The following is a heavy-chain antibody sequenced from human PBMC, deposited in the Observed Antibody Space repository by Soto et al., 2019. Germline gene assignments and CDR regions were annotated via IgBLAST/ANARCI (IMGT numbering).Heavy chain of an antibody. CDR1: GYTFTSYY. V-gene: IGHV1-46*01. D-gene: IGHD3-16*01. J-gene: IGHJ6*03. CDR3: ARGWGSGYYYYYMDV. CDR2: INPSRGRA. Sequence: SSVKVSCKASGYTFTSYYMRWVRQAPGQGLEWMGMINPSRGRASYAQKFQGRVTMTADTSTSTAYMELSSLRSEDTAVYYCARGWGSGYYYYYMDVWGKGTTVTVSS.